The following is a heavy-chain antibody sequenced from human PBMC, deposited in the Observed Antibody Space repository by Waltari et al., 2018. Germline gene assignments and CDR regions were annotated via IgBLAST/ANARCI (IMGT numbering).Heavy chain of an antibody. CDR3: ARLIVVVPAATSYYYYGMDV. J-gene: IGHJ6*02. CDR2: IDWDDDK. Sequence: QVTLRESGPALVKPTQTLTLTCTFSGFSLSTSGMCVSWIRQPPGKALEWLARIDWDDDKYYSTSLKTRLTISKDTSKNQVVLTMTNMDPVDTATYYCARLIVVVPAATSYYYYGMDVWGQGTTVTVS. CDR1: GFSLSTSGMC. V-gene: IGHV2-70*15. D-gene: IGHD2-2*01.